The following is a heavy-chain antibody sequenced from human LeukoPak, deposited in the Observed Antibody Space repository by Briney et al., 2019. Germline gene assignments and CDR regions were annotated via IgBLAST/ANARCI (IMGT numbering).Heavy chain of an antibody. Sequence: LPGGSLRLSCAASGFTFDDYAMRWVRQAPGKGLEWVSGISWNSGSIGYADSVKGRFTISRDNAKNSLYLQMNSLRAEDTALYYCAKVRITIFGVVNGAFDIWGQGTMVTVSS. D-gene: IGHD3-3*01. V-gene: IGHV3-9*01. CDR2: ISWNSGSI. CDR3: AKVRITIFGVVNGAFDI. CDR1: GFTFDDYA. J-gene: IGHJ3*02.